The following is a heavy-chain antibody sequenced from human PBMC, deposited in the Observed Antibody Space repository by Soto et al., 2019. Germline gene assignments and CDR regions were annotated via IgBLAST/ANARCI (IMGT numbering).Heavy chain of an antibody. D-gene: IGHD3-22*01. CDR2: FLPIFGRA. J-gene: IGHJ5*02. Sequence: QVQLVQSGAEVKKPGSSVKVSCKASGGSFSDYSINWVRQSPGKGLEWMGGFLPIFGRANYAQQFQGRVTITAHESTSPAYMELSSLRSEDTAIYYCARGWDHYDSSGLRTWFDPWGQGTLVTVSP. V-gene: IGHV1-69*01. CDR3: ARGWDHYDSSGLRTWFDP. CDR1: GGSFSDYS.